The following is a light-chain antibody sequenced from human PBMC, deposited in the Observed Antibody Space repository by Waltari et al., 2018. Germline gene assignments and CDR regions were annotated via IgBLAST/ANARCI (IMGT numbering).Light chain of an antibody. V-gene: IGKV4-1*01. Sequence: DIVLTQSPDSLAVSLGERATIDCWSSQSLFFGASGKNYLAWYQQKPGQPPKVLIYWASTREAGVPERISGSGSGAHFTLPVDSLQAEDVAVYYCQQYSSSPITFGQGTRLEI. CDR3: QQYSSSPIT. CDR2: WAS. CDR1: QSLFFGASGKNY. J-gene: IGKJ5*01.